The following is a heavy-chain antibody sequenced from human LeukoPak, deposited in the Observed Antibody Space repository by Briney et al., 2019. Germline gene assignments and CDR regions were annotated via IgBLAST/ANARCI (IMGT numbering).Heavy chain of an antibody. CDR2: ISYDGSNK. CDR1: GFTFSSYG. V-gene: IGHV3-30*03. CDR3: ALGIAAAGSNYFDY. Sequence: LPGGSLRLSCAASGFTFSSYGMHWVRQAPGKGLEWVAVISYDGSNKYYADSVKGRFTISRDNSKNTLYLQMNSLRAEDTAVYYCALGIAAAGSNYFDYWGQGTLVTVSS. D-gene: IGHD6-13*01. J-gene: IGHJ4*02.